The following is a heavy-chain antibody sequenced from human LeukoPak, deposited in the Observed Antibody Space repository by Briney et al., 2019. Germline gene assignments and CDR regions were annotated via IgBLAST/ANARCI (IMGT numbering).Heavy chain of an antibody. Sequence: GGSLRLSWAASGFTFSSYSMSWVRQAPGKGLEWVGSISGSGDSTYYSHSVKGRFTISRDNSKRTLYVQMTRLTGEDTAVYSCAKPLVSDYYDSSGYWGYWGQGTLVTVSS. CDR1: GFTFSSYS. V-gene: IGHV3-23*01. CDR3: AKPLVSDYYDSSGYWGY. CDR2: ISGSGDST. D-gene: IGHD3-22*01. J-gene: IGHJ4*02.